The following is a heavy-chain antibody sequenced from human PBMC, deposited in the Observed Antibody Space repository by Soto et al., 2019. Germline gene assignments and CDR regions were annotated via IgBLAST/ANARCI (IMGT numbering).Heavy chain of an antibody. J-gene: IGHJ6*02. V-gene: IGHV4-59*01. CDR1: GGSISSGY. CDR2: IYHSGST. Sequence: PSETLSLTCSVSGGSISSGYWTWIRHPPGKGLEWIGYIYHSGSTNYNPSLKSRVTISVDTAKNQFSLKLSSVTAADTAVYYCAREGVSSGWYNYYGMDVWGQGTTVTVSS. CDR3: AREGVSSGWYNYYGMDV. D-gene: IGHD6-25*01.